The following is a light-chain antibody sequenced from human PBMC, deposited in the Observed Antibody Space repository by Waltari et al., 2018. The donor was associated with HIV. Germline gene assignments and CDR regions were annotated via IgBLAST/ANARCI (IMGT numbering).Light chain of an antibody. CDR2: EVG. Sequence: QSALTQPASVSGSPGQSITISCPRTSSDVGSYNLVSWYQQHPGEAPKLMIYEVGKRPSGVSNRFSGSKSGNTASLTISGLQAEDEADYYCCSYAGSTTWVFGGGTRLTVL. CDR3: CSYAGSTTWV. CDR1: SSDVGSYNL. J-gene: IGLJ3*02. V-gene: IGLV2-23*02.